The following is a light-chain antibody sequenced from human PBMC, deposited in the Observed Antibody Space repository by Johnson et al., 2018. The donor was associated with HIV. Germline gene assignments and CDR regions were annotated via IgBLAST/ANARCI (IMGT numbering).Light chain of an antibody. V-gene: IGLV1-51*02. J-gene: IGLJ1*01. Sequence: QSVLTQPPSVSAAPGQKVTISCSGSSSNIGNNYVSWYQHLPGTAPKLLIYENNKRPSGIPDRFSGSKSGKSATLGITGLQTGDEADYYCGTWDNSLSAYVFGTGTKVTVL. CDR3: GTWDNSLSAYV. CDR2: ENN. CDR1: SSNIGNNY.